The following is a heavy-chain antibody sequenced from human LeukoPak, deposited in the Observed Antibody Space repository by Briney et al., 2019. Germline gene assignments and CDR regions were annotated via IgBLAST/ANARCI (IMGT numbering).Heavy chain of an antibody. CDR1: GGSLSNYY. J-gene: IGHJ4*02. Sequence: SETLSLTCTVSGGSLSNYYWNWVRQPAGKGLEWIGRVHSTGATHFNPAFASRLTMSEDPSKNQFSLKLRSMTAADTAIYFCARGDTSGATYFDYWGRGTLVTVSS. CDR3: ARGDTSGATYFDY. D-gene: IGHD1-26*01. CDR2: VHSTGAT. V-gene: IGHV4-4*07.